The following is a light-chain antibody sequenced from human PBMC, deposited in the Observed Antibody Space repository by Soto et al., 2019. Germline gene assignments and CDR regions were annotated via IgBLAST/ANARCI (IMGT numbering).Light chain of an antibody. J-gene: IGKJ3*01. V-gene: IGKV1-9*01. CDR3: QQLNSFPIH. CDR1: QGIANF. CDR2: GAS. Sequence: IQLTPSHSSLSASVGDRVTISCRARQGIANFLAWYQQKPGKAPKLLIYGASTIRSGVTSSFSGCGSVTDFTLSISSLQPEDFATSYCQQLNSFPIHFGPETQVDVK.